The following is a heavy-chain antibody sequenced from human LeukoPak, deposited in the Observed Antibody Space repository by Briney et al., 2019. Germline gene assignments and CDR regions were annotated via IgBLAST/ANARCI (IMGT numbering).Heavy chain of an antibody. CDR2: ISGSGGST. J-gene: IGHJ3*02. Sequence: GGSLRLSCAASGFTFSSYAMSWVRQAPGKGLERASAISGSGGSTYYADSVKGRFTISRDNSKNTLYLQMNSLRAEDTAVYYCAKLIGYAFDIWGQGTMVTVSS. CDR1: GFTFSSYA. D-gene: IGHD3-16*01. CDR3: AKLIGYAFDI. V-gene: IGHV3-23*01.